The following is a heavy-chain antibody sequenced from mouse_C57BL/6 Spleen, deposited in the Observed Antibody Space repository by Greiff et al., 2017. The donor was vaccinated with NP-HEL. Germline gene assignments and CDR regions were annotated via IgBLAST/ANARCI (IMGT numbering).Heavy chain of an antibody. Sequence: QVQLQQSGAELVKPGASVKMSCKASGYTFTSYWITWVKQRPGQGLEWIGDIYPGSGSTNYNEKFKRKATLTVDTSYSTAYMQLSGLTSEDSAVYYCARGEIYYGNSWFAYWGQGTLVTVSA. D-gene: IGHD2-1*01. J-gene: IGHJ3*01. CDR2: IYPGSGST. CDR3: ARGEIYYGNSWFAY. CDR1: GYTFTSYW. V-gene: IGHV1-55*01.